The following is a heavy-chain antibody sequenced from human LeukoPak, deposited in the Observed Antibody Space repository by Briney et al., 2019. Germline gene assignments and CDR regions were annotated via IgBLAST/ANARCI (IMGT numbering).Heavy chain of an antibody. CDR2: ISYDGSNK. D-gene: IGHD5-18*01. V-gene: IGHV3-30*18. Sequence: PGGSLRLSCVASGFTFSSYGMHWVRQAPGKGLEWVAVISYDGSNKYYADSVKGRFTISRDNSKNTLYLQMNSLRAEDTAVYYCAKDNIQLWFFDYWGQGTLVTVSS. CDR3: AKDNIQLWFFDY. CDR1: GFTFSSYG. J-gene: IGHJ4*02.